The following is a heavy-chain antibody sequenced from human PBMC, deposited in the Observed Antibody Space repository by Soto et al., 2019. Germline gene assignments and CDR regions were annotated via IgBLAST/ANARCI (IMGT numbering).Heavy chain of an antibody. V-gene: IGHV5-10-1*01. Sequence: GESLKISCKGSGYRFTSYWISWVRQMPGKGLEWMGRIDPSDSYTNYSPSFQGHVTISADKSISTAYLQWSSLKASDTDMYYCARTPAKTWIQLWPTYYYYGMDVWGQGATVTVSS. CDR3: ARTPAKTWIQLWPTYYYYGMDV. D-gene: IGHD5-18*01. CDR1: GYRFTSYW. CDR2: IDPSDSYT. J-gene: IGHJ6*02.